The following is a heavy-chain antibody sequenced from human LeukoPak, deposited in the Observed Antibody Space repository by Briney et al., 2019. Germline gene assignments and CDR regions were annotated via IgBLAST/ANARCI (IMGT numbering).Heavy chain of an antibody. D-gene: IGHD6-13*01. V-gene: IGHV1-18*04. CDR3: ARDGAAAGEFDY. CDR2: ISAYSGNT. Sequence: ASVKVSCKGSGYTFTNYGITWVRQAPGQGLEWMGWISAYSGNTNYAQKFQGRVTMTTDTSTSTAYMELRSLTSDGTAVYYCARDGAAAGEFDYWGQGTLVTVSS. CDR1: GYTFTNYG. J-gene: IGHJ4*02.